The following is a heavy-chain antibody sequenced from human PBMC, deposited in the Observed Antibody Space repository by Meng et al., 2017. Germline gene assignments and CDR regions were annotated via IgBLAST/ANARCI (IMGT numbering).Heavy chain of an antibody. Sequence: QVRLVRSGPEGEKRRASVKVSWKASCYTFTRYAMDWERQGTGQRLGWMGWSNAGNGNTKNSQKFQGRVTITRDTSARTAYMELSSLRSEATAVYYWARDRSRLSTVTLLFDPWGQGTLVTVSS. CDR2: SNAGNGNT. CDR1: CYTFTRYA. D-gene: IGHD4-17*01. CDR3: ARDRSRLSTVTLLFDP. J-gene: IGHJ5*02. V-gene: IGHV1-3*01.